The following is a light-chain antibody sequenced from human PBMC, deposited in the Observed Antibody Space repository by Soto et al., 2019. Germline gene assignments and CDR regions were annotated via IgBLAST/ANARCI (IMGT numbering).Light chain of an antibody. CDR3: QQLHSYPLI. V-gene: IGKV1-9*01. Sequence: DIQLTQSPSFLSASVGDRVTITCRASQAISSYLAWYQEKPGKAPQLLIYAASTLQSGVPSRFSGSGSGTEFTLTISSLHPEDFATYYCQQLHSYPLIFGGGTKVESK. CDR2: AAS. CDR1: QAISSY. J-gene: IGKJ4*01.